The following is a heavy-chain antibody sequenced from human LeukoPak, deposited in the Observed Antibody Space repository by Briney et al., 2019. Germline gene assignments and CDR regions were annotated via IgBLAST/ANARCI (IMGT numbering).Heavy chain of an antibody. CDR1: GFTFSNYS. D-gene: IGHD5-18*01. CDR3: ARYSYGSYCYFDL. Sequence: PGGSLRLSCAASGFTFSNYSMNWVRQAPGKGLEWVSSISSSSSYIYYADSVKGRCTISRDNAKNSLYLQMNSLRAEGTAVYYCARYSYGSYCYFDLWSGRTLVTVSS. CDR2: ISSSSSYI. J-gene: IGHJ2*01. V-gene: IGHV3-21*01.